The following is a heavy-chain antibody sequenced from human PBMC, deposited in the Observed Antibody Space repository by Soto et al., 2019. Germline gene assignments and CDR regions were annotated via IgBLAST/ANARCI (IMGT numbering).Heavy chain of an antibody. D-gene: IGHD1-1*01. Sequence: QVQLVQSGAEVKKPGASVKISCKASGYTFTRYTMNWVRQAPGPRLEWMGWINPDNGNTKSSQKFQDRVLITRDTPASTAYMDLSRLRSEDTAVYYCARGIGTGRLEPWGQGTLVTVSS. CDR3: ARGIGTGRLEP. CDR2: INPDNGNT. J-gene: IGHJ5*02. CDR1: GYTFTRYT. V-gene: IGHV1-3*01.